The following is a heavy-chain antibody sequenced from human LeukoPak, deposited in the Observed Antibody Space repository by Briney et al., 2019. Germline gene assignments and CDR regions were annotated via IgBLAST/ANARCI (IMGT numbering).Heavy chain of an antibody. D-gene: IGHD2-2*01. V-gene: IGHV5-51*01. CDR1: GYSFTSYW. Sequence: GESLKISCKGSGYSFTSYWIGWVRQMPGKGLEWMGIIYPGDSDTRYSPSFQGQVTISADKSISTAYLQWSSLKASDTAMYYCAKLLGPYCRSNICYEYFDYWGQGTLVTVSS. CDR2: IYPGDSDT. J-gene: IGHJ4*02. CDR3: AKLLGPYCRSNICYEYFDY.